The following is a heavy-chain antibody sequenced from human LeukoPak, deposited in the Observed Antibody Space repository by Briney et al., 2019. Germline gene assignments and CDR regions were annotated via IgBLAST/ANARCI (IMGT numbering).Heavy chain of an antibody. CDR3: ASYHGSGSQKRYYFDY. CDR1: GGSISSGDYY. CDR2: IYHSGNT. J-gene: IGHJ4*02. V-gene: IGHV4-30-4*01. Sequence: SQTLSLTCTVSGGSISSGDYYWSWIRQPPGKGLEWIGYIYHSGNTYYTPSLKSRVTLSVDTSKNQFSLKLSSETAADTAVYYCASYHGSGSQKRYYFDYWGQGTLVTVSS. D-gene: IGHD3-10*01.